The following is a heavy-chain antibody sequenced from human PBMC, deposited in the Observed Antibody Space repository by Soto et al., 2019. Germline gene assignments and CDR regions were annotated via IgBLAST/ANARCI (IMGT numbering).Heavy chain of an antibody. J-gene: IGHJ6*02. D-gene: IGHD1-26*01. CDR1: GFTFSSYW. Sequence: GGSLRLSCAASGFTFSSYWMSWVRQAPGKGLEWVANIKQDGSEKYYVDSVKGRFTISRDNAKNSLYLQMNSLRAEDTAVYYCARDSSGSYFRYYGMDVWGQGTTVTVSS. CDR3: ARDSSGSYFRYYGMDV. CDR2: IKQDGSEK. V-gene: IGHV3-7*05.